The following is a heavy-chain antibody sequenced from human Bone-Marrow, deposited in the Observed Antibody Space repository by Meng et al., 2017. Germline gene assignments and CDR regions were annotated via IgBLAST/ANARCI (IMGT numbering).Heavy chain of an antibody. CDR2: ISGSGGST. CDR3: AKDRLLTWRAKYDY. V-gene: IGHV3-23*01. D-gene: IGHD3-3*01. J-gene: IGHJ4*02. Sequence: GESLKTSCAASGFTFSSYAMSWVRQAPGKGLEWVSAISGSGGSTYYADSVKGRFTISRDNSKNTLYLQMNSLRAEDTAVYYCAKDRLLTWRAKYDYWGQGTLVTVSS. CDR1: GFTFSSYA.